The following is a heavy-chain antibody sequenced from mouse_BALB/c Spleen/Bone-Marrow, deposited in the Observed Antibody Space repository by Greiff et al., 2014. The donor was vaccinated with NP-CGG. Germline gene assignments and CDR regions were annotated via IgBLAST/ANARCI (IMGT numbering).Heavy chain of an antibody. CDR3: TRGGNWDDFDY. J-gene: IGHJ2*01. CDR2: ISSGSSTI. CDR1: GFTFSSFG. D-gene: IGHD4-1*01. Sequence: EVKLVEFGGGLVQPGGSRKLSCAASGFTFSSFGMHWVRQAPEKGLEWVAYISSGSSTIFYADTVKGRFTVSRDNPKNTLFLQMTSLRSEDTAMYYCTRGGNWDDFDYWGQGTTLTVSS. V-gene: IGHV5-17*02.